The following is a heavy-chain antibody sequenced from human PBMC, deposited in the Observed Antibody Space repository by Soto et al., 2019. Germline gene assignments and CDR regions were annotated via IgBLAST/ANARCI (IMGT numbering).Heavy chain of an antibody. CDR2: ISYDGSNK. CDR3: ARGVWTIFGVVTVIGAFDI. CDR1: GFTFSSYA. V-gene: IGHV3-30-3*01. J-gene: IGHJ3*02. Sequence: RAGGSLRLSCAASGFTFSSYAMHWVHQAPGKGLEWVAVISYDGSNKYYADSVKGRFTISRDNSKNTLYLQMNSLRVEDTAVYFCARGVWTIFGVVTVIGAFDIWGQGTMVTVSS. D-gene: IGHD3-3*01.